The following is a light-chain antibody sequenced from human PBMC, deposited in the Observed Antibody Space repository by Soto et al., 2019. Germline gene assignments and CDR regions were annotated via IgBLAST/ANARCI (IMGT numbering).Light chain of an antibody. Sequence: QSALIQPASVSGTPGQSISISCIGTTSDFGNYNLVSWYQQSPGKAPKLIMYEGSRRPSGVSDRFSGSKSGGTASLTISGLQAEDEANYYCCSYAVNSAFVFGGGTKVTVL. V-gene: IGLV2-23*03. CDR1: TSDFGNYNL. J-gene: IGLJ3*02. CDR3: CSYAVNSAFV. CDR2: EGS.